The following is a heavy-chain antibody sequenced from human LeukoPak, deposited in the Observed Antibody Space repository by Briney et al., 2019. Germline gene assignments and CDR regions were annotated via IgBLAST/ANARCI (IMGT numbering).Heavy chain of an antibody. V-gene: IGHV4-4*07. Sequence: SETLSLTCIISGGSIGPYYWSWIRQAAGKGPEWIGRIYTTGTADYNPSLKGRVFLSVDTSKNQFSLKVTSVTAADTAVYYCARDGHLRYDILTGSPAFDIWGQGTMVTVSS. J-gene: IGHJ3*02. CDR1: GGSIGPYY. CDR3: ARDGHLRYDILTGSPAFDI. D-gene: IGHD3-9*01. CDR2: IYTTGTA.